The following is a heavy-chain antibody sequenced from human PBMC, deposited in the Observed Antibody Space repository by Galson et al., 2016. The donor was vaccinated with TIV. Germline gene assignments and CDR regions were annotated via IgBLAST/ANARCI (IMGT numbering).Heavy chain of an antibody. CDR3: ARDWEVGSSDYDH. V-gene: IGHV1-46*01. Sequence: SVKVSCKASGYTFTGYFIHWVRQAPGQGLEWMGIINPSGGSTSYAQKFQGRVTMTRVTSTSTVYMELSSLRSEDTAVYYCARDWEVGSSDYDHWGQGTLVSVSS. CDR2: INPSGGST. D-gene: IGHD3-22*01. CDR1: GYTFTGYF. J-gene: IGHJ4*02.